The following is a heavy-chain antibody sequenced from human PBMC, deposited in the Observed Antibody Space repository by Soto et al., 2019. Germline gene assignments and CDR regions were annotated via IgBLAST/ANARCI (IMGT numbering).Heavy chain of an antibody. J-gene: IGHJ6*02. CDR3: ARQGFGPLHGLVDV. Sequence: SETLSLTCTVSGGSISSYYWSWFPQSPGKRMEWIGYVHHSWGSSYNPSLQSRVAISLDTSKSQFSLKVTSVTATDTAVYYCARQGFGPLHGLVDVWGQGTTVTVSS. D-gene: IGHD3-10*01. V-gene: IGHV4-59*08. CDR1: GGSISSYY. CDR2: VHHSWGS.